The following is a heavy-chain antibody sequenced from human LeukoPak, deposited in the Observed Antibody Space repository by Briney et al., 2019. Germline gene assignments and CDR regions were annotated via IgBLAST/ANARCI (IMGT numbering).Heavy chain of an antibody. CDR1: GFTFSDYW. J-gene: IGHJ4*02. Sequence: GGSLRLSCAASGFTFSDYWMHWVRQAPGKGLVGVSRINSDGRITSYADSVKGRFTISRDNAKNSLYLQMNSLRAEDTAVYYCARDYYGEIVYWGQGTLVTVSS. V-gene: IGHV3-74*01. D-gene: IGHD3-10*01. CDR3: ARDYYGEIVY. CDR2: INSDGRIT.